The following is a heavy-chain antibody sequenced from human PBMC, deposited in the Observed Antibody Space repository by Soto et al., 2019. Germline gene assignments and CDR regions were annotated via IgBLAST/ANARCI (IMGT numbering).Heavy chain of an antibody. Sequence: SETLSLTCTVSGGSISSSSYYWGWIRQPPGKGLEWIGSIYYSGSTYYNPSLKSPVTISVDTSKNQFSLKLCPVTAADTAVYYCARQGYGAVAGTVGATDYWGQGTLVTVSS. CDR2: IYYSGST. CDR1: GGSISSSSYY. CDR3: ARQGYGAVAGTVGATDY. J-gene: IGHJ4*02. D-gene: IGHD6-19*01. V-gene: IGHV4-39*01.